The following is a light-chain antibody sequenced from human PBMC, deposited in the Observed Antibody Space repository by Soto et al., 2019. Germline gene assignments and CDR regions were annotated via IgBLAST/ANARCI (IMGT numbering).Light chain of an antibody. CDR1: SSNIGAGYD. CDR3: QSYDSSLSGYV. J-gene: IGLJ1*01. Sequence: QSVLTQPPSVSGAPGQRVTISCTGSSSNIGAGYDVHWYQQLPGTAPTLLISGNNNRPSGVPDRLSGSKSGTSASLAITGLRAEDEADYFCQSYDSSLSGYVFGTGTKLT. V-gene: IGLV1-40*01. CDR2: GNN.